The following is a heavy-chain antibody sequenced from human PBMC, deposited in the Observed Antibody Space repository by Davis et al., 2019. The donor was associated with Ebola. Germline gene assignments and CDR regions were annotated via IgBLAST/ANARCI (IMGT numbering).Heavy chain of an antibody. V-gene: IGHV3-53*01. Sequence: GESLKISCTASGFNVSGNYMSWVRQAPGKGLEWVAVIYRGGSTYYADSVKGRFTISRDNSKDTVQLQMNSLRAEDTAVYYCARDSVYCGADCSYGKDYWGQGTLVSVSS. D-gene: IGHD2-21*02. CDR2: IYRGGST. CDR3: ARDSVYCGADCSYGKDY. CDR1: GFNVSGNY. J-gene: IGHJ4*02.